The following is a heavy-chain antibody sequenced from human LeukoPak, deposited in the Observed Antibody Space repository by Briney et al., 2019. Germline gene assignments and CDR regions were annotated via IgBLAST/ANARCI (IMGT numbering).Heavy chain of an antibody. J-gene: IGHJ4*02. CDR1: GVSFSGYY. D-gene: IGHD2-15*01. CDR3: ARIYCSGGSCYGDY. CDR2: INHSGST. V-gene: IGHV4-34*01. Sequence: PSETLSLTCAVYGVSFSGYYWSWVRQPPGKGLEWVGEINHSGSTNYNPSLKSRVTISVDTSKNQFSLKLSSVTAADTAVYYCARIYCSGGSCYGDYWGQGTLVTVSS.